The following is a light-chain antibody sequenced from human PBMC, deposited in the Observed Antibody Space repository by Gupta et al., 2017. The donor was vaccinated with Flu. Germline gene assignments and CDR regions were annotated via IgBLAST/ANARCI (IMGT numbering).Light chain of an antibody. J-gene: IGKJ2*01. V-gene: IGKV3D-15*01. Sequence: DIAMTPSPGPLSRSPGERATHSWRASRNVQNKLAWYQQRPGQAPRLLIYDVSTRVTGIPARFSGSGSGTEFTLTISSLQSEDFAVYYCQHYDNWLTYSFGQGTKLEIK. CDR2: DVS. CDR1: RNVQNK. CDR3: QHYDNWLTYS.